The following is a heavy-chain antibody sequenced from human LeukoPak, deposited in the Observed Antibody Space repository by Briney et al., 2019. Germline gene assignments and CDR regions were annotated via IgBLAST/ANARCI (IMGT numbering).Heavy chain of an antibody. CDR3: ARGFFTRSDDP. V-gene: IGHV4-34*01. CDR1: GGSFSGYY. Sequence: SETLSLTCAVYGGSFSGYYWSWIRQPPGKGLEWIGEINHSGSTNYNPSLKSRVTISVDTSKNQFSLKLSSVTAADTAVYYCARGFFTRSDDPWGQGTLVTVSS. J-gene: IGHJ5*02. D-gene: IGHD3-3*01. CDR2: INHSGST.